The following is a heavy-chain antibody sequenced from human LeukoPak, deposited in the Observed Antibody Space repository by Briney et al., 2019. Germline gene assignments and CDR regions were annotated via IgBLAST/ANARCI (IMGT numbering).Heavy chain of an antibody. J-gene: IGHJ4*02. CDR2: IFYTGST. Sequence: SETLSLTCTVSGGSISTYYWSWIRQPPGKGLEWLGYIFYTGSTNYNPSPKSRVTISVDTSKNQFSLKLSSVTAADTAVYYCARAKGVFYYGSGSYPGYFDYWGQGTLVTVSS. CDR3: ARAKGVFYYGSGSYPGYFDY. D-gene: IGHD3-10*01. CDR1: GGSISTYY. V-gene: IGHV4-59*08.